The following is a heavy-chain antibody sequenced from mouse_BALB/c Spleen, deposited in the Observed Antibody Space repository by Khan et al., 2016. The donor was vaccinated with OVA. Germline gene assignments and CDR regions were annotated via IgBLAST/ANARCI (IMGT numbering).Heavy chain of an antibody. CDR3: ARAYYANYREAMDY. Sequence: VQLKESGPGLVAPSQSLSITCTVSGFSLTGYGVNWVRQPPGQGLEWLGMIWGDGSTDYNSALKSRLSITKDNSKSQVFLKMNSLQTDDTARYYCARAYYANYREAMDYWGQGNSVTVSS. J-gene: IGHJ4*01. D-gene: IGHD2-10*01. V-gene: IGHV2-6-7*01. CDR1: GFSLTGYG. CDR2: IWGDGST.